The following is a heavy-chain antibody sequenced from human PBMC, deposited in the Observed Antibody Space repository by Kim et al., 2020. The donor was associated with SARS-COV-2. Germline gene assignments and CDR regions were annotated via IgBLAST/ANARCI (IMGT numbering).Heavy chain of an antibody. CDR1: GLTFSSYA. D-gene: IGHD3-16*01. V-gene: IGHV3-23*01. CDR2: ISGSGSSR. J-gene: IGHJ4*02. Sequence: GGSLRLSCAASGLTFSSYAMSWVRQAPGKGLEWVSAISGSGSSRYYADSVKGRFTISRDNSKNTLYLQMNSLRAEDTAVYYCAKRGDYDYVWGCYFDYWGQGTLVTVSS. CDR3: AKRGDYDYVWGCYFDY.